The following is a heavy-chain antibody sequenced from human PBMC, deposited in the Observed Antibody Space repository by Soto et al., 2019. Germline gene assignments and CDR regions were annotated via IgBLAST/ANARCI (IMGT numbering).Heavy chain of an antibody. V-gene: IGHV3-48*02. CDR2: ISSSSSTI. CDR1: GFTFSSYS. D-gene: IGHD6-19*01. J-gene: IGHJ3*02. Sequence: GGSLRLSCAASGFTFSSYSMNWVRQAPGKGLEWVSYISSSSSTIYYADSVKGRFTISRDNAKNSLYLQMNSLRDEDTAVYYCASGQWLVLNAFDIWGQGTMVTVSS. CDR3: ASGQWLVLNAFDI.